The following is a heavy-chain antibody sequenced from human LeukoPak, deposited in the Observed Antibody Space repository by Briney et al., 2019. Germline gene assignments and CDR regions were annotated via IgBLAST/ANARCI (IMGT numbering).Heavy chain of an antibody. J-gene: IGHJ5*02. D-gene: IGHD3-10*01. CDR1: GFTFSDYY. V-gene: IGHV3-11*04. CDR3: ARERMVRHNWFDP. Sequence: PGGSLRLSCAASGFTFSDYYMSWIRQAPGKGLECVSYISSSGNTTYHADSVKGRFTISRDNAKNTLYLQMNSLRAEDTAVYYCARERMVRHNWFDPWGQGTLVTVSS. CDR2: ISSSGNTT.